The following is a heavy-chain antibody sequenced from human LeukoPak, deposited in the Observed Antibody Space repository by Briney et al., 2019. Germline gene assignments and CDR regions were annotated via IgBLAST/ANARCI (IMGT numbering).Heavy chain of an antibody. Sequence: PGGSPRLSCAASGFTFSDAWMYWVRQAPGKGLEWVGHIKSKTDGGTTDYAAPVKGRFTISRDDSKNTLSLQMNSLKTEDTAVYYCTTLLRGYWGQGTLVTVSS. J-gene: IGHJ4*02. V-gene: IGHV3-15*01. CDR3: TTLLRGY. CDR1: GFTFSDAW. D-gene: IGHD3-10*01. CDR2: IKSKTDGGTT.